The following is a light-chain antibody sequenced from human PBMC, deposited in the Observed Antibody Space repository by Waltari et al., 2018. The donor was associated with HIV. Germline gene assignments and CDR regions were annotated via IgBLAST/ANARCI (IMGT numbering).Light chain of an antibody. CDR3: QQSYSTLWT. Sequence: DIQMTQSPSSLSASVGDRVTISCRASQSISTYLNWYQQKPGRAPKPLFYNGNILQGGVPSRCSGSGSGTDFTLSISSLQPEDFGTYYCQQSYSTLWTFGPGTKV. J-gene: IGKJ1*01. CDR2: NGN. V-gene: IGKV1-39*01. CDR1: QSISTY.